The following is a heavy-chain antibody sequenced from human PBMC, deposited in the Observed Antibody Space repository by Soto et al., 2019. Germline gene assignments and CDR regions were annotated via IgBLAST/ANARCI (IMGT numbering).Heavy chain of an antibody. Sequence: QITVKESGPPLVKPTETLTLTCTFSGLSQTTRGVGGGWIRQPPGKALEWLALVYWDDDQRYSPSLRSRLTITKDTSKNQVVLTMTNMDPVDTATYYCVHRSRYYYDNSGYYGEFFQYWGQGTLVTVSS. CDR2: VYWDDDQ. V-gene: IGHV2-5*02. J-gene: IGHJ1*01. CDR1: GLSQTTRGVG. CDR3: VHRSRYYYDNSGYYGEFFQY. D-gene: IGHD3-22*01.